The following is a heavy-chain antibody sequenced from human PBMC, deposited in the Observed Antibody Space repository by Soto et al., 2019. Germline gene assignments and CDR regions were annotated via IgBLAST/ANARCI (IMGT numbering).Heavy chain of an antibody. Sequence: PSETLSLTCTVSGGSISSGGYYWSWIRQHLGKGLEWIGYIYYSGSTYYNPSLKSRVTISVDTSKNQFSLKLSSVTAADTAVYYCARSKVAFNWFDPWGQGTLVTVSS. CDR2: IYYSGST. CDR3: ARSKVAFNWFDP. CDR1: GGSISSGGYY. D-gene: IGHD2-15*01. V-gene: IGHV4-31*03. J-gene: IGHJ5*02.